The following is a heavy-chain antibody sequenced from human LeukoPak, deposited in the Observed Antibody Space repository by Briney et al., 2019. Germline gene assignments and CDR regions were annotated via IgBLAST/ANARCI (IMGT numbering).Heavy chain of an antibody. J-gene: IGHJ4*02. CDR1: GFTFSGYW. D-gene: IGHD7-27*01. Sequence: GGSLRLSCAASGFTFSGYWMHWVRQAPGKGLVWVSLINHDGSNRNYVDSVRGRFTISRDNAKNTLYLQMNSLRAEDTAVYFCARAARNWAIDCWGQGTPVTVSS. CDR2: INHDGSNR. V-gene: IGHV3-74*01. CDR3: ARAARNWAIDC.